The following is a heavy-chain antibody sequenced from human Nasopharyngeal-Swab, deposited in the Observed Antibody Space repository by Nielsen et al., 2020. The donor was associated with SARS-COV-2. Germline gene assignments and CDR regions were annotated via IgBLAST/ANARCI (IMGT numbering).Heavy chain of an antibody. Sequence: SETLSLTCAVYGGSFSFYYWTWIRQPPGKGLEWIGEINHSGSTNYNPSLKSRVTISVDTSKNQFSLKLSSLTAADTAVYFCARGQGAYTYLRRPPLVAYWGQGTLVTVSS. D-gene: IGHD5-18*01. J-gene: IGHJ4*02. CDR3: ARGQGAYTYLRRPPLVAY. V-gene: IGHV4-34*01. CDR2: INHSGST. CDR1: GGSFSFYY.